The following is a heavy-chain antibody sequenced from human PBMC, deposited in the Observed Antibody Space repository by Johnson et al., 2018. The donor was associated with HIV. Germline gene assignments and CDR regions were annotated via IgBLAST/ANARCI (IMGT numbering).Heavy chain of an antibody. CDR2: ISYDGSNK. CDR3: AGDRYYDSSGSHAFDI. V-gene: IGHV3-30*04. J-gene: IGHJ3*02. Sequence: QVQLVESGGGVVQPGRSLRLSCAASGFTFSSYAMHWVRQAPGKGLEWVAVISYDGSNKYYADSVKGRFTISRDNSKNTLYLQMNSLRAEDTAVYYCAGDRYYDSSGSHAFDIWGQGTMVTVSS. CDR1: GFTFSSYA. D-gene: IGHD3-22*01.